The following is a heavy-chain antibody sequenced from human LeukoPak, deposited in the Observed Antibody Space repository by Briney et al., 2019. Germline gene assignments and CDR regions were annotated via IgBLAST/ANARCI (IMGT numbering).Heavy chain of an antibody. CDR3: ARDLEVPGGNRLFDY. V-gene: IGHV3-48*02. Sequence: PGGSLRLSCAASGFTFSSYSMNWVRQAPGKGLEGISYITYTSGTLYYAPSVKGRFTISRDNAKNSLYLQMSSLRDEDTAVYYCARDLEVPGGNRLFDYWGQGTLVTVSS. J-gene: IGHJ4*02. D-gene: IGHD4-23*01. CDR2: ITYTSGTL. CDR1: GFTFSSYS.